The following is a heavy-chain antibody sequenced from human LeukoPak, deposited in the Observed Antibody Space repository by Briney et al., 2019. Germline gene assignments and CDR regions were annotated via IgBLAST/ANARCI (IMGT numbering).Heavy chain of an antibody. CDR2: IYPGDSGT. Sequence: GESLKISCKGSGYSFTSYWIGWVRQMPGKGLEWMGIIYPGDSGTRYSPSFQGQVTISADKSISTAYLQWSSLKASDTAMYYCARYCSGGSCYSGRDYYGMDVWGQGTTVTVSS. D-gene: IGHD2-15*01. CDR3: ARYCSGGSCYSGRDYYGMDV. J-gene: IGHJ6*02. V-gene: IGHV5-51*01. CDR1: GYSFTSYW.